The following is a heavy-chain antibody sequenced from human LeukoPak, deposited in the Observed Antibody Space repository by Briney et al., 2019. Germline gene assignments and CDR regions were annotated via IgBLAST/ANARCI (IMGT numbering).Heavy chain of an antibody. Sequence: PGGSLRLSCAASVFTFSHYSXGWGRQAPGEGLWWVSSISRTSSDIYYADSVKGRFTISRDNAKNSLYLQMNSLRAEDTAVYYCARGVPDDYWGQGTLVTVSS. CDR1: VFTFSHYS. CDR3: ARGVPDDY. D-gene: IGHD1-14*01. J-gene: IGHJ4*02. CDR2: ISRTSSDI. V-gene: IGHV3-21*01.